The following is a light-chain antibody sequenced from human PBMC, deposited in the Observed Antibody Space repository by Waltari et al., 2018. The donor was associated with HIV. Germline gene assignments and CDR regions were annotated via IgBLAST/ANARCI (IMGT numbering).Light chain of an antibody. J-gene: IGLJ2*01. V-gene: IGLV3-25*03. Sequence: SYELTQPPSVSVSPGQTARIRCSGDTLTKQFGLRYKQKPGQTPVVVMNKDTERPSGIPERFSGSSSGTIATLTISGVQAEDEADYYCQSADNTGTAMIFGGGTKLTVL. CDR3: QSADNTGTAMI. CDR2: KDT. CDR1: TLTKQF.